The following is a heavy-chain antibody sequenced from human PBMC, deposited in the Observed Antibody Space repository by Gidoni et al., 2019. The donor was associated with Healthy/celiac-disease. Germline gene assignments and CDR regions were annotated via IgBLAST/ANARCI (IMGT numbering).Heavy chain of an antibody. Sequence: EVQLLESGGGLVQPGGSLRLSCAASGFTFSSYAMSWVRQAPGKGLEWVSAISGSGGSTYYADSVKGRFTISRDNSKNTLYLQMNSLRAEDTAVYYCAKEIVGATHPTFRYSPQDDYWGQGTLVTVSS. CDR1: GFTFSSYA. D-gene: IGHD1-26*01. CDR2: ISGSGGST. CDR3: AKEIVGATHPTFRYSPQDDY. J-gene: IGHJ4*02. V-gene: IGHV3-23*01.